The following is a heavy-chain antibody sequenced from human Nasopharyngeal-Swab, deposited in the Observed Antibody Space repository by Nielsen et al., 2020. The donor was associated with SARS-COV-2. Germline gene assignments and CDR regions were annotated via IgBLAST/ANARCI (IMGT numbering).Heavy chain of an antibody. J-gene: IGHJ4*02. CDR1: SFTFISYC. D-gene: IGHD1-26*01. CDR3: AREGIVGATTGLDY. CDR2: LWFDGSNK. V-gene: IGHV3-33*01. Sequence: LISSASSFTFISYCIHCFRQAPPKWLAWVAVLWFDGSNKYYADSVKGRFTISSYNSKNTLYLQMNSLRAEDTAVYYCAREGIVGATTGLDYWGQGTLVTVSS.